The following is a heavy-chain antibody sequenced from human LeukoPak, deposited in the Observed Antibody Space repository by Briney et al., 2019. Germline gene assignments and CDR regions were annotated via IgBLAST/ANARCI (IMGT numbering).Heavy chain of an antibody. J-gene: IGHJ6*04. Sequence: PSETLSLTCVVSGYSISSGDYWGWIRQPPGKGLEWIGSIYHSGSTYYSPSLKSRLTISVDTSKNQFSLKLSSVTAADTAVYYCARAGAFFYYMDVWGKGTTVTVSS. D-gene: IGHD2/OR15-2a*01. CDR2: IYHSGST. CDR3: ARAGAFFYYMDV. CDR1: GYSISSGDY. V-gene: IGHV4-38-2*01.